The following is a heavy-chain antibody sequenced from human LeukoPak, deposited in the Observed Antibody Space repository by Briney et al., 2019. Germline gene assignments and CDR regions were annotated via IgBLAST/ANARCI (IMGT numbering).Heavy chain of an antibody. D-gene: IGHD6-19*01. V-gene: IGHV5-51*01. CDR2: MLPGDSLT. Sequence: KNGESLKISCKGSGYLFTHYWIAWVRQMPGRGLEWMGIMLPGDSLTTYSPSFQGHVTMSVDKSVATAYLQLNSLKASDTAIYYCARAGVAVGGRFYYDYWGQGTLVSVS. CDR3: ARAGVAVGGRFYYDY. CDR1: GYLFTHYW. J-gene: IGHJ4*02.